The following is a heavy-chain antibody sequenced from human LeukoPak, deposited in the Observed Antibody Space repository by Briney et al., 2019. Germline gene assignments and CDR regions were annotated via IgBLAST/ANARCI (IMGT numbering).Heavy chain of an antibody. J-gene: IGHJ4*02. D-gene: IGHD3-10*01. CDR2: INHSGST. CDR3: ARGASMVQGVRDFDY. Sequence: SETLSLTCAVYGGSFSGYYWSWIRQPPGKGLEWIGEINHSGSTNYNPSLKSRVTISVDMSKNQFSLKLSSVTAADTAVYYCARGASMVQGVRDFDYWGQGTLVTVSS. CDR1: GGSFSGYY. V-gene: IGHV4-34*01.